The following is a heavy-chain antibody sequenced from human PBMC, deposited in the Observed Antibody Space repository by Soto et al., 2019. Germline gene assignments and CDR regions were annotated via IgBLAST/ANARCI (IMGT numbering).Heavy chain of an antibody. V-gene: IGHV1-18*01. CDR1: GYTFTSYG. Sequence: ASVKVSCKASGYTFTSYGISWVRQAPGQGLEWMGWISAYNGNTNYAQKLQGRVTMTTDTSTSTAYMELRSLRSDDTAVYYCARGTKWELLPHWFDPWGQGTLVTVSS. J-gene: IGHJ5*02. D-gene: IGHD1-26*01. CDR2: ISAYNGNT. CDR3: ARGTKWELLPHWFDP.